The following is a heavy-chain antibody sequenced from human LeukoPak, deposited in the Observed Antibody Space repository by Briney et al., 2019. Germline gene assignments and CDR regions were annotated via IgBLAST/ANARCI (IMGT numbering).Heavy chain of an antibody. D-gene: IGHD2-2*01. Sequence: ASVKVSCKASGYTFTGYYMHWVRQAPGQGLEWMGWINPNSGGTKYAQKFQGRVTITSHTSITTVYMELSRLRSDDTAVYYCARGLRGSPAFDYWGQGTLVTASS. V-gene: IGHV1-2*02. CDR3: ARGLRGSPAFDY. J-gene: IGHJ4*02. CDR2: INPNSGGT. CDR1: GYTFTGYY.